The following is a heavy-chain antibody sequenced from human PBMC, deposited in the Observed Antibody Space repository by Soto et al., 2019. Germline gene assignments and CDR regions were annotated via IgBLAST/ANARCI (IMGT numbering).Heavy chain of an antibody. Sequence: QLQLQESGPGLVKPSETLSLSCTVSGGSIRSNSDYWDWVRQTPVKGLEWIGTIYYGVTTYYNPSLETRVIISVETSKNQFSLKLTSVTAADTAVYYCARRVGGLSFFDHWGQGALVTVSS. D-gene: IGHD1-26*01. J-gene: IGHJ4*02. CDR3: ARRVGGLSFFDH. CDR1: GGSIRSNSDY. CDR2: IYYGVTT. V-gene: IGHV4-39*01.